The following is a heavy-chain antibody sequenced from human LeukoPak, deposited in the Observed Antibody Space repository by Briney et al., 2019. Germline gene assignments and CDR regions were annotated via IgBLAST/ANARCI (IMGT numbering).Heavy chain of an antibody. CDR1: GYTFTGYY. CDR3: ARSYYYGSGSRVDWFDP. D-gene: IGHD3-10*01. J-gene: IGHJ5*02. CDR2: INPNSGGT. Sequence: ASVKVSCKASGYTFTGYYMRWVRQAPGQGLEWMGRINPNSGGTKYAQKFQGSVTMTRDTSISTAYMELSRLRSDDTAVYYCARSYYYGSGSRVDWFDPWGQGTLVTVSS. V-gene: IGHV1-2*06.